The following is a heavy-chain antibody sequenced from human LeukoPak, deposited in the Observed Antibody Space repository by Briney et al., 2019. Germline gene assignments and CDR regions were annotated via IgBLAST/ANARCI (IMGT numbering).Heavy chain of an antibody. V-gene: IGHV3-48*04. D-gene: IGHD1-1*01. CDR2: IGSSTRTM. J-gene: IGHJ4*02. CDR1: GLSFSTYD. CDR3: ARDRFWNDDHFDY. Sequence: GGSLRLSCAASGLSFSTYDMTWVRQAPGKGLEWVSYIGSSTRTMYYADSVKGRFTISRDNAKNSLYLQMNSLRAEDTAVYYCARDRFWNDDHFDYWGQGTLVTVSS.